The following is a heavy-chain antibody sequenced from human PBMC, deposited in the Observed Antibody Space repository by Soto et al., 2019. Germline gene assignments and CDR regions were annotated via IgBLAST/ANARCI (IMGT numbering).Heavy chain of an antibody. CDR1: GFTFRNFA. CDR2: ISSTGGSI. CDR3: ARAAREMATTPPGY. Sequence: EVQLVESGGGQVRPGGSLRLSCAVSGFTFRNFAMNWVRQAPGKGLGWVSSISSTGGSIYYAESLKGRCTVSRDNAQKCLYLQMKRLRVEEPAVYYCARAAREMATTPPGYWGQGTPVTFSS. D-gene: IGHD5-12*01. V-gene: IGHV3-21*01. J-gene: IGHJ4*02.